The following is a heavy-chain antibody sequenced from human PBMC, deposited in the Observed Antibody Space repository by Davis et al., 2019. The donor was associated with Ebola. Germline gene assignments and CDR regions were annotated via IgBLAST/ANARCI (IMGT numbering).Heavy chain of an antibody. CDR2: IYYSGST. V-gene: IGHV4-59*01. Sequence: GSLRLSCTVSGDSISSYYWTWIRQPPGTGLEWIGYIYYSGSTNYNPSLKSRVTISVDTSKNQFSLKLSSVTAADTAVYYCARRGTSSWYAGWFDPWGQGTLVTVSS. CDR1: GDSISSYY. J-gene: IGHJ5*02. CDR3: ARRGTSSWYAGWFDP. D-gene: IGHD6-13*01.